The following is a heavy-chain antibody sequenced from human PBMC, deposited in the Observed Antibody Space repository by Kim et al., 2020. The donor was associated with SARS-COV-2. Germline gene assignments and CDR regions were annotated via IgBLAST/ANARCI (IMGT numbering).Heavy chain of an antibody. Sequence: SETLSLTCTVSGGSLYSDGSSWSWIRQPPGKGLEWIGYMYQSGSSRYNPSLESRVTMSVDTSRNQFSLNLRSVTAADTALYYCAFFGDNVRAFDIWGQGAMVTVSS. CDR2: MYQSGSS. CDR1: GGSLYSDGSS. D-gene: IGHD2-21*02. V-gene: IGHV4-30-2*01. J-gene: IGHJ3*02. CDR3: AFFGDNVRAFDI.